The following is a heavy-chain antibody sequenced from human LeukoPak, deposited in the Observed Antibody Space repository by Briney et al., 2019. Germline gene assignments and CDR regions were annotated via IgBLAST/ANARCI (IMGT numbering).Heavy chain of an antibody. V-gene: IGHV3-15*01. CDR1: GFTFSNAW. CDR2: IKSKTDGGTT. D-gene: IGHD3-22*01. J-gene: IGHJ4*02. Sequence: PGGSLRLSCAASGFTFSNAWMSWVRQAPGKGLEWVGRIKSKTDGGTTDYAAPVKGRFTISRDDSKNTLYLQMNSLKTEDTAVYYCTTPDYYDSSGYSYWGQGTLVTVSS. CDR3: TTPDYYDSSGYSY.